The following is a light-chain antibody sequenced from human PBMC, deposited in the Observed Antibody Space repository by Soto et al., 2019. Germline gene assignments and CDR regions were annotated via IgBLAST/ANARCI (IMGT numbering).Light chain of an antibody. V-gene: IGKV3-20*01. CDR3: QQFGSSPPWT. CDR1: QSVTSSY. Sequence: EIVLTQSPGTLSLSPGERATLSCRASQSVTSSYLAWYQHKRGQAPRLLIYGASNRATGIPDRFSGIGSGTDFTLTISRLEPEDFAVYYCQQFGSSPPWTFGQGTKVEIK. CDR2: GAS. J-gene: IGKJ1*01.